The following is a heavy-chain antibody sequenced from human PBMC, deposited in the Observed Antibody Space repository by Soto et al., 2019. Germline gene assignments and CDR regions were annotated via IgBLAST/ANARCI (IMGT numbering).Heavy chain of an antibody. CDR2: IGTAGGT. D-gene: IGHD3-9*01. CDR3: ARGPAGILTAYYMYYFVY. CDR1: GFTFSSYD. Sequence: PGGSLRLSCAASGFTFSSYDMHWVRQATGKGLEWVSAIGTAGGTYYPGSVKGRFTISRENAKNSLYLQMNSLRAEDTAVFYCARGPAGILTAYYMYYFVYWGQGTLVTVSS. V-gene: IGHV3-13*01. J-gene: IGHJ4*02.